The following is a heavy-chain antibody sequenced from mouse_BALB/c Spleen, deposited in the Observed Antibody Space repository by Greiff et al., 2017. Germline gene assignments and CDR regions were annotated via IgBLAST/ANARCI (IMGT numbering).Heavy chain of an antibody. CDR1: GYAFSSSW. CDR3: ARWGNYEGYAMDY. J-gene: IGHJ4*01. D-gene: IGHD2-1*01. V-gene: IGHV1-82*01. CDR2: IYPGDGDT. Sequence: QVQLQQSGPELVKPGASVKISCKASGYAFSSSWMNWVKQRPGQGLEWIGRIYPGDGDTNYNGKFKGKATLTADKSSSTAYMQLSSLTSVDSAVYFCARWGNYEGYAMDYWGQGTSVTVSS.